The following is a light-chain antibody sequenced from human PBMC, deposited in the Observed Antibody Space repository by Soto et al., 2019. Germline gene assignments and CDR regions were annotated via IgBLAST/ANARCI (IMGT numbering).Light chain of an antibody. CDR1: QAVPNN. V-gene: IGKV1-9*01. CDR3: QHYNSYSEA. Sequence: DIHLTQSPSFLSASVGDRVTITCRPSQAVPNNMAWYQQKPGKPPKLLIYEESTLHSGVPSRFSGRKSGTQFTLTIDSLQPEDFATSYCQHYNSYSEAFVQGTKVDIK. J-gene: IGKJ1*01. CDR2: EES.